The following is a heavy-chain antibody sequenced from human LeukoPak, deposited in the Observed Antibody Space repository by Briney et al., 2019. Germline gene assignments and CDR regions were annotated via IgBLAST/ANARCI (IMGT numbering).Heavy chain of an antibody. CDR3: ARLIADHYYYYYMDV. J-gene: IGHJ6*03. D-gene: IGHD3-16*01. V-gene: IGHV4-38-2*02. CDR1: GYSISIGYY. CDR2: IYHSGIT. Sequence: PSETLSLTCTVSGYSISIGYYWGWIRQPPGKGLEWIGSIYHSGITYYNPSLKSRVTISLDTSKNQFSLKLSSVTAADTAVYYCARLIADHYYYYYMDVWGKGTTVTISS.